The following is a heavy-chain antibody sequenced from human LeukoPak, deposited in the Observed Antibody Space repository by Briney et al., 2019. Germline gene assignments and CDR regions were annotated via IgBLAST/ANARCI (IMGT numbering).Heavy chain of an antibody. Sequence: SQTLSLTCTVSGASFNSDDQYWNWIRQSPGKGREWIGSIRPSGMLYNNRSLESRVTRSGGTSKNQFSLNLNSVTAADTAVYFCSRGLDSRKLGYWGQGILVTVSS. V-gene: IGHV4-31*03. CDR2: IRPSGML. J-gene: IGHJ4*02. CDR1: GASFNSDDQY. D-gene: IGHD3-22*01. CDR3: SRGLDSRKLGY.